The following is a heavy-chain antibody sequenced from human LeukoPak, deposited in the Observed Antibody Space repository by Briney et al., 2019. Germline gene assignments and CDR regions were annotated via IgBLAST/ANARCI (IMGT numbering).Heavy chain of an antibody. D-gene: IGHD5-18*01. J-gene: IGHJ6*03. CDR1: GGSISSSSYY. V-gene: IGHV4-39*07. CDR3: ASGRSAMVTFYYYYYMDV. CDR2: IYYSGST. Sequence: SETLSLTCTVSGGSISSSSYYWGWIRQPPGKGLEWIGSIYYSGSTYYNPSLKSRVTISVDTSKNQFSLKLSSVTAADTAVYYCASGRSAMVTFYYYYYMDVWGKGTTVTISS.